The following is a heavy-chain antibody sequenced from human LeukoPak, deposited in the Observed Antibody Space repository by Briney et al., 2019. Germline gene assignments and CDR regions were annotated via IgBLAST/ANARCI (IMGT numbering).Heavy chain of an antibody. Sequence: GGSLRLSCAATGFTFSNYAIHWGRQAPGKGLEWVAFISDDGSRQHYADSVKGRFTISRDNSKNTLYLQMNSLRAEDTAVYYCANCDYYGSGSYFFDYWGQGTLVTVSS. CDR2: ISDDGSRQ. CDR1: GFTFSNYA. J-gene: IGHJ4*02. V-gene: IGHV3-30-3*01. CDR3: ANCDYYGSGSYFFDY. D-gene: IGHD3-10*01.